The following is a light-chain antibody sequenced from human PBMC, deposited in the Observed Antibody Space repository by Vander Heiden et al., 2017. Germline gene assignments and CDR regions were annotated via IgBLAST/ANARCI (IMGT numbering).Light chain of an antibody. V-gene: IGLV1-44*01. CDR2: SNN. CDR3: EAWDDSLNGVV. CDR1: SSNVGSNA. Sequence: QSVLTQPPSASGTPGQRVTISCSGGSSNVGSNAVNWYQQLPGTAPKLLIYSNNQRPSGVPDRFSGSKSGTSASLAISGLQSEDEADYDCEAWDDSLNGVVFGGGTKLTVL. J-gene: IGLJ2*01.